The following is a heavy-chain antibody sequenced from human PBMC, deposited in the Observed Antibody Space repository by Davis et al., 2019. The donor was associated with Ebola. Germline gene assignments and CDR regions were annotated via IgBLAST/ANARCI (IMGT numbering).Heavy chain of an antibody. V-gene: IGHV3-73*01. D-gene: IGHD6-19*01. CDR1: GFTFSGSA. CDR2: IRSKANSYAT. CDR3: EVAVAGTGYMDV. J-gene: IGHJ6*02. Sequence: GASLKISCAASGFTFSGSAMHWVRQAPGKGLEWVGRIRSKANSYATAYAASVKGRFTISSDDSKNTAYLQMNSLKTEDTAVYYCEVAVAGTGYMDVWGQGTTVTASS.